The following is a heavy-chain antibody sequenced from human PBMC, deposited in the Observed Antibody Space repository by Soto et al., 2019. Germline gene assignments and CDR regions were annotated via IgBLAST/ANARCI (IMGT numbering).Heavy chain of an antibody. Sequence: SQTLSLTCAISGDSVSNNSVAWNWIRQSPSRGFEWLGRTYYRSKWSNDYAVSVKSRITINPDTSKNQFSLKLTSVTPADTAVYYCARASITYRPFDYWGQGTLVTVSS. J-gene: IGHJ4*02. V-gene: IGHV6-1*01. CDR3: ARASITYRPFDY. CDR2: TYYRSKWSN. D-gene: IGHD5-12*01. CDR1: GDSVSNNSVA.